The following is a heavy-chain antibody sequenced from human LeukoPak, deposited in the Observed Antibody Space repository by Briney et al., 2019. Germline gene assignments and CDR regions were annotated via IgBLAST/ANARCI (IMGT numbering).Heavy chain of an antibody. CDR2: IYTSGST. J-gene: IGHJ6*03. CDR3: ARVRRQLVLSYYYYYMDV. D-gene: IGHD6-13*01. Sequence: SETLSLTCTVSGGSISSGSYYWSWIRQPAGKGLEWIGRIYTSGSTNYNPSLKGRVTISVDTSKNQFSLKLSSVTAADTAVYYCARVRRQLVLSYYYYYMDVWGKGTTVTVSS. V-gene: IGHV4-61*02. CDR1: GGSISSGSYY.